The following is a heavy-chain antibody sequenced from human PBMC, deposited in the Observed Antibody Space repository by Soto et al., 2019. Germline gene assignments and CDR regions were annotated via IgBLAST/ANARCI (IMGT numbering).Heavy chain of an antibody. CDR3: ARDPPYCTNGVCYPTPTGTDDY. CDR2: IWYDGSNK. J-gene: IGHJ4*02. V-gene: IGHV3-33*01. CDR1: GFTFSSYG. Sequence: GGSLRLSCAASGFTFSSYGMHWVRQAPGKGLEWVAVIWYDGSNKYYADSVKGRFTISRDNSKNTLYLQMNSLRAEDTAVYYCARDPPYCTNGVCYPTPTGTDDYWGQGTLVTVSS. D-gene: IGHD2-8*01.